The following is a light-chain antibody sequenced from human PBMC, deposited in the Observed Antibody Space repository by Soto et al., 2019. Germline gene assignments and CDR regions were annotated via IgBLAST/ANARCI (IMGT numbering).Light chain of an antibody. CDR3: QSYDSGLSDYL. J-gene: IGLJ1*01. Sequence: SVLTQPPSASGTPGQRATISCCGSNSNIGSDIVNCYQLLPGAAPEVLINTTNQRPSGVPERFSGSKSGTSASLAITGLQAEDEADYYCQSYDSGLSDYLFGSGTKVTVL. CDR1: NSNIGSDI. V-gene: IGLV1-44*01. CDR2: TTN.